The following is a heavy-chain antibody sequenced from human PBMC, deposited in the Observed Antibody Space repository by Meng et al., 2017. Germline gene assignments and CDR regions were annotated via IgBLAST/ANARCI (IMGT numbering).Heavy chain of an antibody. CDR2: INAGNGKP. Sequence: RVVQSGAEMKYPGASLMVSSKASGYTFPSYAIHWVRQAPGQRLEWMGWINAGNGKPKYSQKFQGRVTITRDTSASTAYMELSSLRSEDTAVYYCATDGQDSSGYYSWYFDLWGRGTLVTVSS. CDR3: ATDGQDSSGYYSWYFDL. J-gene: IGHJ2*01. V-gene: IGHV1-3*01. D-gene: IGHD3-22*01. CDR1: GYTFPSYA.